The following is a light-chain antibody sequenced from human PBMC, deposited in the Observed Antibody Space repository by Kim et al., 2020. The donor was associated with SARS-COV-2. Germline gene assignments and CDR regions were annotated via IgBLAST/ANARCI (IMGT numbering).Light chain of an antibody. CDR2: AAS. Sequence: SASLGERVTITCRASQGIWKYLAWYQQRPGKVPKLLILAASTLQSGVPSRFSGSGSGTHFTLTISSLQPEDVATYYCQKYDNAPYTFGQGTKLEI. J-gene: IGKJ2*01. CDR3: QKYDNAPYT. V-gene: IGKV1-27*01. CDR1: QGIWKY.